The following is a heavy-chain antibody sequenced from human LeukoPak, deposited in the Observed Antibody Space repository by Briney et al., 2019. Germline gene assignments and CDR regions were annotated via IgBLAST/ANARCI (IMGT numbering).Heavy chain of an antibody. CDR2: IYYSGNT. CDR3: ARQGDIVSTTDGRSDS. V-gene: IGHV4-39*01. CDR1: GGSITTTNYC. D-gene: IGHD5/OR15-5a*01. J-gene: IGHJ4*02. Sequence: SETLSLTCSVSGGSITTTNYCWAWIRRPPGKGLEWIGTIYYSGNTYYNPSLKSRVTLSVDTSKSRFSLNLTSVTAADTAFYFCARQGDIVSTTDGRSDSWGQGKLVTVSS.